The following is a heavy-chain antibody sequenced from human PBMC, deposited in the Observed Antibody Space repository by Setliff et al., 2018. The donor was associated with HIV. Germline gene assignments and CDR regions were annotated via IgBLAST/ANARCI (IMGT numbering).Heavy chain of an antibody. J-gene: IGHJ3*02. CDR1: GGSISTSSDH. Sequence: PSETLSLTCTVSGGSISTSSDHWTWLRQSAGRGLEWIGRISPTGNINYNPFLRSRVTISLDTSKNQVSLNLNSVTAADTAIYYCARDPNPYVIVASDIWGQGTMVTVSS. CDR2: ISPTGNI. CDR3: ARDPNPYVIVASDI. V-gene: IGHV4-61*02. D-gene: IGHD2-15*01.